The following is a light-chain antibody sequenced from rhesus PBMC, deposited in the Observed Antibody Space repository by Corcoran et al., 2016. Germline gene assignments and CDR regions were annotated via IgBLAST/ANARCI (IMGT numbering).Light chain of an antibody. J-gene: IGKJ3*01. CDR1: QGISNW. V-gene: IGKV1-69*01. CDR3: QQHDKSPFT. Sequence: DIQMTQSPSSLSASVGDRVTITCRASQGISNWLAWYQQKPGKAPKLLIYRASNLETGVPSRFSGSGSGTDFSITISSLQPEDIATYYCQQHDKSPFTFGPGTKLDIK. CDR2: RAS.